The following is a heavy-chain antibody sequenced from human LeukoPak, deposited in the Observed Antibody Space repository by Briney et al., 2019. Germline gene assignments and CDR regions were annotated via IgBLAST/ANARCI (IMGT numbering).Heavy chain of an antibody. V-gene: IGHV4-59*08. D-gene: IGHD3-9*01. Sequence: PSETLSLTCTVSGGSISSYYWSWIRQPPGKGLEWIGYIYYSGSTNYNPSLKSRVTISVDTSKNQFSLKLSSVTAADTAVYYCARQRTDWLLYFDYWGQGTLVTVSS. J-gene: IGHJ4*02. CDR2: IYYSGST. CDR1: GGSISSYY. CDR3: ARQRTDWLLYFDY.